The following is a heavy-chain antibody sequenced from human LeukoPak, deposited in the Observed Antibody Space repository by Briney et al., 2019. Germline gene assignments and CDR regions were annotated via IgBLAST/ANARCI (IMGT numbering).Heavy chain of an antibody. CDR3: ARGRITIFGVANDY. D-gene: IGHD3-3*01. CDR2: ISAYNGNT. V-gene: IGHV1-18*01. Sequence: ASVKVSCKASGHTFTSYGISWVRQAPGQGLEWMGWISAYNGNTNYAQKLQGRVTMTTDTSTSTAYMELRSMRSDDTAVYYCARGRITIFGVANDYWGQGTLVTVSS. CDR1: GHTFTSYG. J-gene: IGHJ4*02.